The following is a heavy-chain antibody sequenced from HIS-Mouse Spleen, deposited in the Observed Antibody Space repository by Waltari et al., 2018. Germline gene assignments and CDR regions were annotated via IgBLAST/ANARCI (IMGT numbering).Heavy chain of an antibody. V-gene: IGHV4-34*01. CDR2: INHSGCT. D-gene: IGHD6-13*01. CDR3: ARGSPYSSSWYVDY. Sequence: QVQLPQWGAGLSKPSETLSLTCASYGGSVSGYYWSWIRHPPGKAPELIGEINHSGCTNYNPSLKSRVTISVDTSKNQFSLKLSSVTAADTAVYYCARGSPYSSSWYVDYWGQGTLVTVSS. J-gene: IGHJ4*02. CDR1: GGSVSGYY.